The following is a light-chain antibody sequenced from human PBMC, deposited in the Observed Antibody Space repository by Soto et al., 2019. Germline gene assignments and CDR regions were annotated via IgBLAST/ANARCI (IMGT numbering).Light chain of an antibody. V-gene: IGKV3-15*01. CDR1: QSVSNN. Sequence: EIVMTQSPATLSVSPGERATLSCRASQSVSNNLAWYQKKPGQAPRLLIYGASTRATGIPARFSGSGSGTEFTLTIGSLQSEDFAVYYCQQYNNWWTFGQGTRVDIK. J-gene: IGKJ1*01. CDR2: GAS. CDR3: QQYNNWWT.